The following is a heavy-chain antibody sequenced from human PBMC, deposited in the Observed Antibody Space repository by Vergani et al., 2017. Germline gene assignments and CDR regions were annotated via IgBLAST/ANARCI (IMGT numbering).Heavy chain of an antibody. CDR2: IYHSGST. J-gene: IGHJ4*02. CDR1: GYSISSGYY. CDR3: ARGLTVTYVILVYYFDY. D-gene: IGHD4-17*01. Sequence: QVQLQESGPGLVKPSETLSLTCTVSGYSISSGYYWGWIRQPPGKGLEWIGSIYHSGSTYYNPSLKSRVTISVDTSKNQFSLKLSSVTAADTAVYYCARGLTVTYVILVYYFDYWGQGTLVTVSS. V-gene: IGHV4-38-2*02.